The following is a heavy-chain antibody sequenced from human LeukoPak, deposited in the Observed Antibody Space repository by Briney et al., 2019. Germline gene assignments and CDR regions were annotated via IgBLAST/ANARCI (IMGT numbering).Heavy chain of an antibody. V-gene: IGHV3-23*01. J-gene: IGHJ6*03. CDR2: ISGSGGGT. D-gene: IGHD6-19*01. CDR1: GFTFSSYA. CDR3: AKESEQWSLGYYYYVDV. Sequence: GGSLRLSCAASGFTFSSYAMSWVRQAPGKGLEWVSAISGSGGGTYYADSVKGRFTISRDNSKNTLYLQMNSLRAEDTAVYYCAKESEQWSLGYYYYVDVWGKGTTVTVSS.